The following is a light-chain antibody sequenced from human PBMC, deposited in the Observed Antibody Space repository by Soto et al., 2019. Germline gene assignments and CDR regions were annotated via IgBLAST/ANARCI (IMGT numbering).Light chain of an antibody. Sequence: DIQMTQSPSTLSASVGDRATITCRASQSISNWLAWYQQKPGKAPKLLIYKTSNLDSGVPSRFSGSGSGTEFSLTISSLQPDDFATYYCQQYKSFSLTFGGGTRVEVK. V-gene: IGKV1-5*03. CDR2: KTS. CDR1: QSISNW. J-gene: IGKJ4*01. CDR3: QQYKSFSLT.